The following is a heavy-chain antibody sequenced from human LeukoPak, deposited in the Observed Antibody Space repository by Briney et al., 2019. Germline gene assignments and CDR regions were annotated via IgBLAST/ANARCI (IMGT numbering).Heavy chain of an antibody. CDR1: GGSISGGTWS. J-gene: IGHJ5*02. CDR2: FHYSGST. D-gene: IGHD3-9*01. Sequence: SETLSLTCTVSGGSISGGTWSWGWIRQPPGEGLEWIGTFHYSGSTFYNLSLKSRVTVSVDTPSNQFFLKLSSVTAADTAIYFCARLPTGFPNWFDLWGQGTLVTVSS. V-gene: IGHV4-39*01. CDR3: ARLPTGFPNWFDL.